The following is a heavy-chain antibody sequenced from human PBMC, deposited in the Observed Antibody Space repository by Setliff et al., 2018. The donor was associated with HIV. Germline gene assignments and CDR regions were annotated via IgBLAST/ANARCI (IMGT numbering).Heavy chain of an antibody. J-gene: IGHJ6*01. D-gene: IGHD2-2*01. CDR3: ARGPSGRAPAPARAPHYYGLDL. Sequence: SETLSLTCTVSGGSINRIDYYWGWIRQSPGKGLEWIGYIYYSGSTYYNPSLKSRVTISVDTSKNQFPLMLSSVTAADTAVYYCARGPSGRAPAPARAPHYYGLDLWGPGTTVTVSS. CDR1: GGSINRIDYY. CDR2: IYYSGST. V-gene: IGHV4-39*06.